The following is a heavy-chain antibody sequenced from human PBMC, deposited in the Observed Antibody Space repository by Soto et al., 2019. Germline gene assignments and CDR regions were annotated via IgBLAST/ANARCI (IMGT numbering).Heavy chain of an antibody. CDR1: GVTFSSYG. CDR2: ISYDGGLQ. Sequence: QAQLVESGGGVVQPGRSLRLSCAASGVTFSSYGMHGVRQAPGTGLEWVAGISYDGGLQHYADSVKGRFTISRDNSKNMVLLQMNSLRAEDTAVYYCVSDRGYGHASVPYSWGQGTLVSVSS. D-gene: IGHD5-12*01. CDR3: VSDRGYGHASVPYS. J-gene: IGHJ4*02. V-gene: IGHV3-30*03.